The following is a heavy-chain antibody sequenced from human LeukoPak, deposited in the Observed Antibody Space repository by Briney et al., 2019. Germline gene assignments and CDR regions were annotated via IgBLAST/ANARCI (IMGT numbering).Heavy chain of an antibody. CDR3: ARLTMVRGWFDP. D-gene: IGHD3-10*01. J-gene: IGHJ5*02. Sequence: GESLKISCKGSGYTFAGYWIAWVRQMPGKGLEWMGIIYPGDSDTRYSPSFQGQVTISADKSISTAYLQWSSLKASDTAMYYCARLTMVRGWFDPWGQGTLVTVSS. V-gene: IGHV5-51*01. CDR1: GYTFAGYW. CDR2: IYPGDSDT.